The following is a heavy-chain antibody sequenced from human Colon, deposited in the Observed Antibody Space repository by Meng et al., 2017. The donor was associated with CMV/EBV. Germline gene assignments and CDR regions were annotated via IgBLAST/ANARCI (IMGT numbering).Heavy chain of an antibody. CDR3: AHKSLPAAFFDY. J-gene: IGHJ4*02. CDR2: IYWDDDK. Sequence: QYTCKESGSTLVKPTQTLTLTCTFSGFSLNTYEVGVGWFRQPPGKAPEWLALIYWDDDKRYRSSLGNRLTLTHDASKNQVVLTMTDMDPVDTATYYCAHKSLPAAFFDYWSQGTLVTVSS. V-gene: IGHV2-5*02. CDR1: GFSLNTYEVG. D-gene: IGHD2-2*01.